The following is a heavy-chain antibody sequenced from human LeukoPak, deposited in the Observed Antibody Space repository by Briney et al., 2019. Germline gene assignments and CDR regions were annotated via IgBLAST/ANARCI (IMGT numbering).Heavy chain of an antibody. CDR2: IIPIFGTA. Sequence: ASVKVSCKASGFTFTSHDYNWVRQAPGQGLEWMGGIIPIFGTANYAQKFQGRVTITADESTSTAYMELSSLRSEDTAVYYCARSEDSSGWEAYYFDYWGQGTLVTVSS. J-gene: IGHJ4*02. V-gene: IGHV1-69*13. CDR1: GFTFTSHD. CDR3: ARSEDSSGWEAYYFDY. D-gene: IGHD6-19*01.